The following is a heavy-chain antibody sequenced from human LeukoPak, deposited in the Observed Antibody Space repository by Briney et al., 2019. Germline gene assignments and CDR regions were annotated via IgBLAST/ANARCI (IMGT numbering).Heavy chain of an antibody. V-gene: IGHV4-61*02. CDR1: GDSIGSGTFC. CDR3: ARDSVAVAGSDY. D-gene: IGHD6-19*01. J-gene: IGHJ4*02. Sequence: SETLSLTCPVSGDSIGSGTFCWNWVRQPAGTGLEWIGRICASGSTDYNPSLKSRVTISVDTSKNQFSLKLSSVTAADTAVYYCARDSVAVAGSDYWGQGTLVTVSS. CDR2: ICASGST.